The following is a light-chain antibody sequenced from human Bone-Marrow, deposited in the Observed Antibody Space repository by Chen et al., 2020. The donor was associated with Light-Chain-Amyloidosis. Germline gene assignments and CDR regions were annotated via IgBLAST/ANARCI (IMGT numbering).Light chain of an antibody. Sequence: QSALAQPPSASGSPGQSVTISCAGTSSDVGDYEYVSWYQQHPGKAPKLMIYEVSKRPSGVPDRFSGSKSGNTASLTVSGLQAEDEAEYYCSSDAGSNNFVCGTGTKVTVL. CDR1: SSDVGDYEY. CDR2: EVS. V-gene: IGLV2-8*01. CDR3: SSDAGSNNFV. J-gene: IGLJ1*01.